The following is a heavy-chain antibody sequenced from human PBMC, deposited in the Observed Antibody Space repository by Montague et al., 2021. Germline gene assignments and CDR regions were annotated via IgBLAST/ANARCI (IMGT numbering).Heavy chain of an antibody. Sequence: SRRLSCAASGFPFSTSAMHWVRQAPGKGLEWVAVISYDGSHKYYADSVMGRFTISRDNSKNTLSLQVNSLRGDDTAVYYCARGPTMVRGVTAIIPSPFDYWGQGTLVTVSS. J-gene: IGHJ4*02. CDR1: GFPFSTSA. D-gene: IGHD3-10*01. CDR3: ARGPTMVRGVTAIIPSPFDY. CDR2: ISYDGSHK. V-gene: IGHV3-30*04.